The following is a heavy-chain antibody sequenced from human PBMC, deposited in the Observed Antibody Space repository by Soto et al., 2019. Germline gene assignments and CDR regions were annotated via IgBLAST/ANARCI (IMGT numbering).Heavy chain of an antibody. V-gene: IGHV1-8*01. CDR1: GYTLTSYD. Sequence: ASVKVSCKASGYTLTSYDINWVRQATGQGLEWMGWMNPNSGNTGYAQKFQGRVTMTRNTSISTAYMELSSLRSEDTAVYYCARVITMVRGVYYYGMDVWGQGTTVTVSS. CDR3: ARVITMVRGVYYYGMDV. J-gene: IGHJ6*02. D-gene: IGHD3-10*01. CDR2: MNPNSGNT.